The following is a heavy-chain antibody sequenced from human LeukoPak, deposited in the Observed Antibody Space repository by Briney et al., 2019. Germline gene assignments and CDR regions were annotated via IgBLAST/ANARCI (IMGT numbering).Heavy chain of an antibody. Sequence: GGSLRLSCAASGFTVSSTYMSWVRQAPGKGLEWVANIKEDGSDKYYVDSVKGRFTISRDNAKSSLYLQMNGLRAEDTAVYFCARDSGWFRFDSWGQGTLVTVSS. CDR2: IKEDGSDK. CDR3: ARDSGWFRFDS. V-gene: IGHV3-7*03. D-gene: IGHD6-13*01. J-gene: IGHJ4*02. CDR1: GFTVSSTY.